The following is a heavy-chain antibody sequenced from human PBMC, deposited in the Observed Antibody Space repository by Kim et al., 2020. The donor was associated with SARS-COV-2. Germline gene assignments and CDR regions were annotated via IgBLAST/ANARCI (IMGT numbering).Heavy chain of an antibody. J-gene: IGHJ6*02. Sequence: KSRVTISVDTSKNQFSLKLSSVTAADTAVYYCARAGGGVAHYYYYGMDVWGQGTTVTVSS. D-gene: IGHD3-3*01. CDR3: ARAGGGVAHYYYYGMDV. V-gene: IGHV4-59*01.